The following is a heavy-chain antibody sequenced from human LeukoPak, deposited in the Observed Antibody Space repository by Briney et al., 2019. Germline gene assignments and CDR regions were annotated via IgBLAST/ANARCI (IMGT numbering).Heavy chain of an antibody. CDR1: GFTFSNYA. J-gene: IGHJ4*02. V-gene: IGHV3-23*01. D-gene: IGHD3-22*01. Sequence: GESLRLSCAASGFTFSNYAMTWVRQAPGKGLEWVSAIKGSGIHTYYADSVKGRFTISRDNSKNTLYLQMNSLRAEDTAVYYCARAPPNYYDSSGYYRGYYFDYWGQGTLVTVSS. CDR2: IKGSGIHT. CDR3: ARAPPNYYDSSGYYRGYYFDY.